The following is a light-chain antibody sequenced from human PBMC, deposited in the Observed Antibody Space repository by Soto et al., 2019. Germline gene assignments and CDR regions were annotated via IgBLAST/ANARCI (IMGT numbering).Light chain of an antibody. CDR3: QQYNSYLWT. CDR2: DAS. J-gene: IGKJ1*01. Sequence: DIQMTQSPSTLSASEGDRVTITCRASQSISSWLAWYQQKPGKAPKLLIYDASSLESGVPSRFSGSGSGTEFTLTISSLQPDDFATYYCQQYNSYLWTFGQGTKVEIK. V-gene: IGKV1-5*01. CDR1: QSISSW.